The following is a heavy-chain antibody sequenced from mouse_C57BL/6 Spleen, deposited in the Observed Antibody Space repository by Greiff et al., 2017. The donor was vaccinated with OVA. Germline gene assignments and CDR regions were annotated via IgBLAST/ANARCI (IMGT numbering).Heavy chain of an antibody. D-gene: IGHD3-1*01. CDR3: ARRARFDV. Sequence: VQLQQPGAELVRPGSSVKLSCKASGYTFTSYWMDWVKQRPGQGLEWIGNIYPSDSETHYNQKFKDKATLTVDKSSSTAYMQLSSLTSEDAAVYYSARRARFDVWGTGTTVTVSS. V-gene: IGHV1-61*01. J-gene: IGHJ1*03. CDR1: GYTFTSYW. CDR2: IYPSDSET.